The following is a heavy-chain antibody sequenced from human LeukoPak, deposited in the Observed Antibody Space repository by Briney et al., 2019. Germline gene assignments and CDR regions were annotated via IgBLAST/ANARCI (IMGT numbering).Heavy chain of an antibody. J-gene: IGHJ4*02. Sequence: GGSLRLSCATSGFTFSHYGMHWVRQAPGGGLEWVAVIWSDGSNRFYADSVKGRFTISRDNSQKTVYLHMNILRAEDTALYYCAKDAERGFDYSNSLQYWGRGTLVTVS. V-gene: IGHV3-33*06. D-gene: IGHD4-11*01. CDR1: GFTFSHYG. CDR3: AKDAERGFDYSNSLQY. CDR2: IWSDGSNR.